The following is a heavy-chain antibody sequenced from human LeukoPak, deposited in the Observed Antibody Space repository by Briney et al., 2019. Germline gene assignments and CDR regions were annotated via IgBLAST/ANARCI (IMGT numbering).Heavy chain of an antibody. V-gene: IGHV4-38-2*02. CDR3: AREYSGSHNWFDP. J-gene: IGHJ5*02. CDR1: GYSINNGYY. D-gene: IGHD1-26*01. CDR2: ISHSGGT. Sequence: PSETLSLTCTVSGYSINNGYYWGWIRQAPGKGLEWIGGISHSGGTHYNASLKSRVAISLDTSKNQLFLRLASVTAADTALYYCAREYSGSHNWFDPWGQGTLVTVSS.